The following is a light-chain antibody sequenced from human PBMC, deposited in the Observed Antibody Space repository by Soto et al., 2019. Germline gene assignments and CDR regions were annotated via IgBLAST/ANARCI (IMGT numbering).Light chain of an antibody. CDR2: EAS. Sequence: IVLTQSPATLSLSPGQIATLSCNASQSVFDYIAWYQQKPGQAPRLLIYEASIRATGVPARFSGSGSGTDFTLTISSLGPEDFAVYYCQERSNWPSLSFGGGTKVDIK. CDR1: QSVFDY. V-gene: IGKV3-11*01. J-gene: IGKJ4*01. CDR3: QERSNWPSLS.